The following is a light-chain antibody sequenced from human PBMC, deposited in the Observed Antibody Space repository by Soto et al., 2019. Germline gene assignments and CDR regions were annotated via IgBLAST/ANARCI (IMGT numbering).Light chain of an antibody. CDR1: SSDVGGYNY. CDR2: AVT. Sequence: QSALTQPASVSGSPGQSITISCTGTSSDVGGYNYVSWYQQHPGKAPKLMIYAVTDRPSGVSSSFSGSKSGNTASLTISGLQAEDEADYYCSSYTSSSTLFGTGTKLTVL. V-gene: IGLV2-14*01. J-gene: IGLJ1*01. CDR3: SSYTSSSTL.